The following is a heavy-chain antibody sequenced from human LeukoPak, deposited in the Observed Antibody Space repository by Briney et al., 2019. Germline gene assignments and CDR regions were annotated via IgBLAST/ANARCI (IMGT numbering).Heavy chain of an antibody. Sequence: GGSLRLSCAASGFTFSGYWMRWVRQAPGKGLEWVANIKRDGSEKYYVDSVKGRFTISRDNAKNSLFLQMNSLRAEDTAVYYCARDSLSGSQDYWGQGTLVTVSS. J-gene: IGHJ4*02. CDR1: GFTFSGYW. D-gene: IGHD1-26*01. CDR2: IKRDGSEK. V-gene: IGHV3-7*01. CDR3: ARDSLSGSQDY.